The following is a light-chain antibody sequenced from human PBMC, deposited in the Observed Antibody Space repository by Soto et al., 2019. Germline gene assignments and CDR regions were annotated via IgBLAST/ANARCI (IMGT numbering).Light chain of an antibody. Sequence: QCVLTQPASVSGSPGQSITISCTGTSSDVGAYNYVSWYQQLPGKAPQLMIYDVSNRPSGVSNRFSGSKSGNTAFLTIFGLQAEDEADYYCSSYTSSSAHYVFGTGTKVTVL. CDR1: SSDVGAYNY. CDR2: DVS. CDR3: SSYTSSSAHYV. J-gene: IGLJ1*01. V-gene: IGLV2-14*01.